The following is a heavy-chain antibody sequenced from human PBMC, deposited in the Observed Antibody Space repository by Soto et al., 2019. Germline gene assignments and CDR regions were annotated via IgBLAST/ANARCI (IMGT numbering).Heavy chain of an antibody. CDR1: GYTFTSYD. V-gene: IGHV1-8*01. Sequence: ASVKVSCKASGYTFTSYDINWVRQATGQGLEWMGWMNPNSGNTGYAQKFQGRVTMTRNTSISIAYMELSSLRSEDTAVYYCARKVLRFLESRMNNWFDPWGQGTLVTVSS. CDR2: MNPNSGNT. J-gene: IGHJ5*02. D-gene: IGHD3-3*01. CDR3: ARKVLRFLESRMNNWFDP.